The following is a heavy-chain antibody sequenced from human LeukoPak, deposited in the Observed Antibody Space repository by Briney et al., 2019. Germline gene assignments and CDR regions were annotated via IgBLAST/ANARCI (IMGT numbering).Heavy chain of an antibody. Sequence: GGSLRLSCTASGFTFGDYAISWVRQAPGKGPEGVGFIRSKAYGGTTEYAASVKGRFTTSRDDSKSIAYLQMNSLKAEDTAVYYCTRDQYCSSTSCYVFDYWGQGTLVTVSS. CDR3: TRDQYCSSTSCYVFDY. V-gene: IGHV3-49*04. CDR2: IRSKAYGGTT. J-gene: IGHJ4*02. D-gene: IGHD2-2*01. CDR1: GFTFGDYA.